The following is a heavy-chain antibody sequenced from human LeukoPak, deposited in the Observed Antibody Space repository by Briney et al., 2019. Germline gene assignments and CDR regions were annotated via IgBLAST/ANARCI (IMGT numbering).Heavy chain of an antibody. CDR1: GLTFRDHA. V-gene: IGHV3-30*18. D-gene: IGHD6-6*01. CDR3: AKDLGGSSSVFDY. CDR2: ISYDGSQK. Sequence: PGRSLTLSCAASGLTFRDHAMHWVRQPPGKGLEWMTLISYDGSQKYYADSVKGRFTISRDNSKNTLSLQMNSLRAEDTAIYYCAKDLGGSSSVFDYWGQGALVTVSS. J-gene: IGHJ4*02.